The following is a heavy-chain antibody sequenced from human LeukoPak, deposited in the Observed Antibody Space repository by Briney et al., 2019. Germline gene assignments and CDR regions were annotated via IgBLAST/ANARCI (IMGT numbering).Heavy chain of an antibody. CDR2: INPNSGGT. Sequence: ASVKVSCKASGYTFTGYYMHWVRQAPGQGLEWMGWINPNSGGTNYAQKFQGRVTMTRDTSISTAYMELSRLRSDDTAVYYCARVEPNCGLNGKPDYWGQGTLVTVSS. V-gene: IGHV1-2*02. CDR3: ARVEPNCGLNGKPDY. J-gene: IGHJ4*02. CDR1: GYTFTGYY. D-gene: IGHD7-27*01.